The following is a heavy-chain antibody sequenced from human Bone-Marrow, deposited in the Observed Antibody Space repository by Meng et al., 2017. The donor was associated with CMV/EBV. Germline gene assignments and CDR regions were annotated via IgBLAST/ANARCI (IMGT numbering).Heavy chain of an antibody. CDR2: ISAYNGNT. V-gene: IGHV1-18*01. Sequence: ASVKVSCKASGYTFTSYGISWVRQAPGQGLEWMGWISAYNGNTNYAQKLQGRVTMTTDTSTSTAYMELRSLRSEDTAVYYCARGGYQLLSIASSGFDPWGQGTLVTVSS. J-gene: IGHJ5*02. D-gene: IGHD2-2*01. CDR3: ARGGYQLLSIASSGFDP. CDR1: GYTFTSYG.